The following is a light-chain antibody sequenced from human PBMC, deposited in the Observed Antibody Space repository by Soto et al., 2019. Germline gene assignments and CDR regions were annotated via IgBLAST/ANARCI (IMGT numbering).Light chain of an antibody. CDR3: GTWDSSLSAGGV. CDR1: SSNIGNNY. Sequence: QSVLTQPPSVSAAPGQKVTISCSGSSSNIGNNYVSWYQQLPGTAPKLLIYDNNKRPSGIPDRFSGSKSGTSATLGITGLQTGDEADYYCGTWDSSLSAGGVFGTGNK. J-gene: IGLJ1*01. CDR2: DNN. V-gene: IGLV1-51*01.